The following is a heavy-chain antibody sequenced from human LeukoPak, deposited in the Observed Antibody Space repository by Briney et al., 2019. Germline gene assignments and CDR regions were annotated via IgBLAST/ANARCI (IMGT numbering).Heavy chain of an antibody. Sequence: SETLSLTCTLSGYSISSGYYWGWIRQPPGKGLEWIGSIYHSGSTYYNPSLKSRVTISVDTSKNQFSLKLSSVTAADTAVYYCAIEGGGSSDYWGQGTLVTVSS. CDR3: AIEGGGSSDY. CDR2: IYHSGST. CDR1: GYSISSGYY. J-gene: IGHJ4*02. V-gene: IGHV4-38-2*02. D-gene: IGHD2-15*01.